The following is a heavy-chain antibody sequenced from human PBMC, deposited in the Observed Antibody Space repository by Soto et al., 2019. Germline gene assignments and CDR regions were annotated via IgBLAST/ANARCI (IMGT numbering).Heavy chain of an antibody. Sequence: QVQLVQSGAEVKKPGSSVKVSCKASGGTFSSYAISWVRQAPGQGLEWMGGINPIFGTANYAQKFQGRVTITADESTSTAYMELSSLRSEDTAVYYCARDGGIAVAGTVWYFDLWGRGTLVTVSS. CDR1: GGTFSSYA. J-gene: IGHJ2*01. CDR3: ARDGGIAVAGTVWYFDL. D-gene: IGHD6-19*01. CDR2: INPIFGTA. V-gene: IGHV1-69*01.